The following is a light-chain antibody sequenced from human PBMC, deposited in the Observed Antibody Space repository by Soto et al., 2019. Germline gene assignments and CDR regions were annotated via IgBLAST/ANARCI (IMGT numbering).Light chain of an antibody. Sequence: ENVLTQSPGTLSLSPGERATLSCRASQSVSSNYLAWYQQRPGQAPRLLIFGASYRATGIPDRFSGSGSGTDFTLTISRLEPEDFAVYYCQQYGSSPPNFTFGPGTKVDSK. CDR2: GAS. CDR3: QQYGSSPPNFT. J-gene: IGKJ3*01. CDR1: QSVSSNY. V-gene: IGKV3-20*01.